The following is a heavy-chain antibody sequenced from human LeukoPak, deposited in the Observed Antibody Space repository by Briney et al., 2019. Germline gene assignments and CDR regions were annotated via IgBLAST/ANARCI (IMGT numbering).Heavy chain of an antibody. V-gene: IGHV3-30*18. D-gene: IGHD6-13*01. CDR1: GFTFSSYG. J-gene: IGHJ3*02. Sequence: GRSLRLSCAASGFTFSSYGMHWVRQAPGKGLEWVAVISYDGSSKYYADSVKGRFTISRDNSKNTLYLQMNSLRAEDTAVYYCAKDEGGYSSSWYRFGAFDIWGQGTMVTVSS. CDR2: ISYDGSSK. CDR3: AKDEGGYSSSWYRFGAFDI.